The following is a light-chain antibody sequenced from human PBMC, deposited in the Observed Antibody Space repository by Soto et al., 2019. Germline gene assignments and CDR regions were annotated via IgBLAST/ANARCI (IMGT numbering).Light chain of an antibody. CDR1: QTVSGNY. CDR3: QQYGNSPLT. CDR2: GAS. V-gene: IGKV3-20*01. Sequence: EIVLTQSPGTLSLSPGERATFSCRASQTVSGNYLVWYQQKPGQAPRFLIYGASTRATGIPDRFSGSGSGTDFTLTINRLEPEDFAVYYCQQYGNSPLTFGGGTKVDIK. J-gene: IGKJ4*01.